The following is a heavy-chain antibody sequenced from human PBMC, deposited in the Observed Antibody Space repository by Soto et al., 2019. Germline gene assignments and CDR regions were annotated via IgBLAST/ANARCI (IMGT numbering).Heavy chain of an antibody. D-gene: IGHD6-13*01. CDR1: GFTFSSYA. CDR2: ISGSGGST. CDR3: AKNSGGSSSWFTDY. J-gene: IGHJ4*02. V-gene: IGHV3-23*01. Sequence: EVQLLESGGGLVQPGGSLRLSCAASGFTFSSYAMSWVRQAPGKGLEWVSAISGSGGSTYYADSVKGRFTISRDNSKNTLYLQMNSLRAEDTAVYCCAKNSGGSSSWFTDYWGQGTLVTVSS.